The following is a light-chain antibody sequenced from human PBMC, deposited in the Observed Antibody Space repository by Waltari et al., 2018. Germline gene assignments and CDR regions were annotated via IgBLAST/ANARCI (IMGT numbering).Light chain of an antibody. CDR2: DAS. Sequence: EIVLTQSPATLSLSPGERATLSCRTSQIVGKFLAWYQQKPGRAPRLLISDASNRATDIPARFSGSGSGTDFTLTITSLEPEDFAIYFCQQRSKWPPTFGQGTKVEIK. CDR3: QQRSKWPPT. CDR1: QIVGKF. J-gene: IGKJ1*01. V-gene: IGKV3-11*01.